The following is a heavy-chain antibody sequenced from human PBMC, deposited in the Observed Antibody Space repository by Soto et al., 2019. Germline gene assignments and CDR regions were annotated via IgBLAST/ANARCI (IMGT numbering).Heavy chain of an antibody. V-gene: IGHV1-18*01. CDR3: ARGGCSGGSCHPYY. J-gene: IGHJ4*02. CDR2: ISAYNGNT. D-gene: IGHD2-15*01. CDR1: GYTLTSYG. Sequence: ASVKVSCKASGYTLTSYGISWVRQAPGQGLEWMGWISAYNGNTNYAQKLQGRVTMTTDTPTSTAYMELRSLRSDDTAVYYCARGGCSGGSCHPYYWGQGTLVTVSS.